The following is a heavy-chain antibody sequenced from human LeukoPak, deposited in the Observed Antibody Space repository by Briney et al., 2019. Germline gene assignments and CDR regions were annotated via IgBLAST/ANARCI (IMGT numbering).Heavy chain of an antibody. Sequence: KPSETLSLTCTVSGGSISSYYSSWIRQPPGKGLEWIGYIYYSGSTNYNPSLKSPVTISVDTSKNQFSLKLSSVTAADTAVYYCARARRYLDFDYWGQGTLVTVSS. CDR1: GGSISSYY. CDR3: ARARRYLDFDY. CDR2: IYYSGST. J-gene: IGHJ4*02. V-gene: IGHV4-59*01. D-gene: IGHD3-9*01.